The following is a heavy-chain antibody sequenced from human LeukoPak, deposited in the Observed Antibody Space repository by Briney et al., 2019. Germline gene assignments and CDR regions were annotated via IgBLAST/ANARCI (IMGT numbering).Heavy chain of an antibody. CDR1: GFTFSSYE. D-gene: IGHD6-19*01. V-gene: IGHV3-48*03. CDR2: ISSSGSTI. J-gene: IGHJ4*02. CDR3: ASLGQWLETFDY. Sequence: GGSLRLSXAASGFTFSSYEMNWVGQAPGKGLEWVSYISSSGSTIYYADSVKGRFTISRDNAKNSLYLQMNSLRAEDTAVYYCASLGQWLETFDYWGQGTLVTVSS.